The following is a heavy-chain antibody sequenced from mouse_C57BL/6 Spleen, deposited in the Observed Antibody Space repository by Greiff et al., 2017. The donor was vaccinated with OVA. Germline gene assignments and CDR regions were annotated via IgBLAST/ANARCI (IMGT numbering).Heavy chain of an antibody. D-gene: IGHD3-1*01. Sequence: VQLQQPGAELVKPGASVKMSCKASGYTFTSYWITWVKQRPGQGLEWIGDIYPGSGSTNYNEKFKSKATLTVDTSSSTAYMQLSSLTSEDSAVYYCARERARGYYAMDYWGQGTSVTVSS. V-gene: IGHV1-55*01. CDR3: ARERARGYYAMDY. J-gene: IGHJ4*01. CDR1: GYTFTSYW. CDR2: IYPGSGST.